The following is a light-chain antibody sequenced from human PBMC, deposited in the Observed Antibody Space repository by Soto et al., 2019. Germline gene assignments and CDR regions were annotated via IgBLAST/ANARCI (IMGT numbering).Light chain of an antibody. CDR3: QQSYSTPLIT. Sequence: DIQMTQSPSSLSASVGDSVTITCRASQSVATYMNWYQQKPGKAPRLLIYAASTLQSGVPSRFSGSGSGTGFTLTISSLQPEDFATYYCQQSYSTPLITFGQGTRLESK. J-gene: IGKJ5*01. CDR1: QSVATY. V-gene: IGKV1-39*01. CDR2: AAS.